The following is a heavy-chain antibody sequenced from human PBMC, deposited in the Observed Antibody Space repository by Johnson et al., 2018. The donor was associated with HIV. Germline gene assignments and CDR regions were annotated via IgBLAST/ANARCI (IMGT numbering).Heavy chain of an antibody. Sequence: VQLLESGGGVVQSGRSLRLSCAASGFTFSSYAMNWVRQAPGKGLEWVAVISDDGSIQHYADLKGRFTISRDNAKKTLYLEMNSLRVDDTAVYYCASSLSSRSHDAFDMWGQGTMVTVSS. CDR3: ASSLSSRSHDAFDM. V-gene: IGHV3-30*04. CDR1: GFTFSSYA. J-gene: IGHJ3*02. CDR2: ISDDGSIQ. D-gene: IGHD6-13*01.